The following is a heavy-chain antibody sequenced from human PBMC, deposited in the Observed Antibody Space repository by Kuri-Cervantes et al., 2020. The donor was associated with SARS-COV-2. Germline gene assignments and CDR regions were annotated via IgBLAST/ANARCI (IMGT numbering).Heavy chain of an antibody. CDR2: ISYDGSNK. D-gene: IGHD3-10*01. V-gene: IGHV3-30-3*02. CDR1: GFTFSSYA. CDR3: AKSRSLGDMVPIAY. Sequence: GESLKISWSASGFTFSSYAMHWVRQAPGKGLEWVAVISYDGSNKYYADSVKGRFTISRDNSKNTLYLQMNSLRAEDAAVYYCAKSRSLGDMVPIAYWGQGTLVTVP. J-gene: IGHJ4*02.